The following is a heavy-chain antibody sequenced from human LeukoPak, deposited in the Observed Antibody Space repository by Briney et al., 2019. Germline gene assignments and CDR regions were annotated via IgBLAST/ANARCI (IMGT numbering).Heavy chain of an antibody. J-gene: IGHJ4*02. CDR3: ARNRGHSYGLAIDY. V-gene: IGHV1-69*06. D-gene: IGHD5-18*01. Sequence: ASVKVSCKASGGTFSSYAISWVRQAPGQGLEWMGGIIPIFGTANYAQKFQGRVTITADKSTSTAYMELSSLRSEDTAVYYCARNRGHSYGLAIDYWGQGTLVTVSS. CDR2: IIPIFGTA. CDR1: GGTFSSYA.